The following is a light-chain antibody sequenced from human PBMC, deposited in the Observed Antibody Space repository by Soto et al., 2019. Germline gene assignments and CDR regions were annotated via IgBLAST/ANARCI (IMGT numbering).Light chain of an antibody. J-gene: IGLJ3*02. V-gene: IGLV1-40*01. CDR2: VNN. Sequence: QAVVTQPPSVSGAPGQRVTISCTGSSSNIGAGFDVHWYQQLPGTAPKLLIYVNNNRPSGVPDRFSGSKSGTSASLAITGLQADDEADYYCQSYDSSLSGWVFGGGTKLTVL. CDR3: QSYDSSLSGWV. CDR1: SSNIGAGFD.